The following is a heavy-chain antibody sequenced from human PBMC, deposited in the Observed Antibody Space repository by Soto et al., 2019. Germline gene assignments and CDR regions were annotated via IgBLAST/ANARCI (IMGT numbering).Heavy chain of an antibody. CDR1: GGTFSSYA. Sequence: QVQLGQSGAEVKKPGSSVKVSCKASGGTFSSYAISWVRQAPGQGLEWMGGIIPIFGKANYAQQFQGRVTITADEYTSTADMELRSMRSEDPAVYYCARVTYSSSAPYFDYLGQGTLVTVSS. D-gene: IGHD6-6*01. V-gene: IGHV1-69*01. CDR2: IIPIFGKA. J-gene: IGHJ4*02. CDR3: ARVTYSSSAPYFDY.